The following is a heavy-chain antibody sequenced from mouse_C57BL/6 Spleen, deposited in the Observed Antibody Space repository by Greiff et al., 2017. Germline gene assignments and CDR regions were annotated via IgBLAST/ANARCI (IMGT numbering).Heavy chain of an antibody. D-gene: IGHD2-5*01. CDR3: ASPAYYSNFFYAMDC. CDR2: IYPGDGDT. J-gene: IGHJ4*01. V-gene: IGHV1-80*01. CDR1: GYAFSSYW. Sequence: QVQLQQSGAELVKPGASVKISCKASGYAFSSYWMNWVKQRPGKGLEWIGQIYPGDGDTNYNGKFKGKATLTADKSSSTAYMQLSSLTSEDSAVYFCASPAYYSNFFYAMDCWGQGTSVTVSS.